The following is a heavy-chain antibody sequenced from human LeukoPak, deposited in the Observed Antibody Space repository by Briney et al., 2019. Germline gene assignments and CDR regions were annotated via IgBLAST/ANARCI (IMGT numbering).Heavy chain of an antibody. J-gene: IGHJ6*03. D-gene: IGHD3-22*01. CDR2: IRSKANSYAT. V-gene: IGHV3-73*01. Sequence: GGSLRLSCAASGFTFSGSAMHWVRQASGKGLEWVGRIRSKANSYATAYAASVKGRFTISRDDSKNTAYLQMNRLKTEDTAVYYCTRSLGNYYDSSGYWYMDVWGKGTTVTVSS. CDR3: TRSLGNYYDSSGYWYMDV. CDR1: GFTFSGSA.